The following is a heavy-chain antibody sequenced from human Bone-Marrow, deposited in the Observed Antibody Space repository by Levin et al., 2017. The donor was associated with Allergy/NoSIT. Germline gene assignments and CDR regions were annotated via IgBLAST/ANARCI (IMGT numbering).Heavy chain of an antibody. Sequence: GESLKISCKASGYTFTAYYTHWVRQAPGQGLEWMGWINARSGGTNYAQKFRGRVTMTSDTSLSTAYMELTRLTSDDTAVYYCARDISHYYYSMDVWGQGTTVIVSS. CDR3: ARDISHYYYSMDV. CDR2: INARSGGT. D-gene: IGHD2/OR15-2a*01. V-gene: IGHV1-2*02. J-gene: IGHJ6*02. CDR1: GYTFTAYY.